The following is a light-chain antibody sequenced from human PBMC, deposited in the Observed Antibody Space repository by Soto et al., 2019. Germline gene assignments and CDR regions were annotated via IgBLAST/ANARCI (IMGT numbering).Light chain of an antibody. Sequence: DIQMTQSPASLTASVGDRVSLTCRASHFINFNLNWYQHKTGKAPQLLIFAASTLQFGVPSRFSGNGAGTYFTLTISSLQPEDSATYYCQQSHTSPPTFGHGTRVDIK. CDR1: HFINFN. CDR3: QQSHTSPPT. CDR2: AAS. V-gene: IGKV1-39*01. J-gene: IGKJ5*01.